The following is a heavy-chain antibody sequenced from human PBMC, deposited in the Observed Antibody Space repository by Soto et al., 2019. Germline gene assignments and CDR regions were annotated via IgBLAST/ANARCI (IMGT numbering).Heavy chain of an antibody. J-gene: IGHJ4*02. CDR3: ARDFSYGDAYYFDY. CDR2: IYSGGST. CDR1: GFTVSSNY. V-gene: IGHV3-66*01. Sequence: EVQLVESGGGLVQPGGSLRLSCAASGFTVSSNYMSWVRQAPGTGLEWVSVIYSGGSTYYADSVKGRFTISRDNSKNTLYLQMNSLRAEDTAVYYCARDFSYGDAYYFDYWGQGTLVTVSS. D-gene: IGHD4-17*01.